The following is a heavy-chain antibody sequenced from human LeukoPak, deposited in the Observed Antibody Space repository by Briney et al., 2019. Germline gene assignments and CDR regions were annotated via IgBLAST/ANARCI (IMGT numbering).Heavy chain of an antibody. CDR2: IYYSGST. J-gene: IGHJ6*03. V-gene: IGHV4-39*01. Sequence: SETLSLTCTVPGGSIRSSSYYWGWIRQPPGKGLEWIGSIYYSGSTYYNPSLKSRVTISADTSKNQFSLKLSSVTAADTAVYYCATRSELYSYYYMDVWGKGTTVTISS. CDR3: ATRSELYSYYYMDV. D-gene: IGHD1-26*01. CDR1: GGSIRSSSYY.